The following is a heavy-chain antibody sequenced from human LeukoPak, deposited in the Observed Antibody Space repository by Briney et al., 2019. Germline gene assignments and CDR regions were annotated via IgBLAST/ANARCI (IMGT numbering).Heavy chain of an antibody. D-gene: IGHD2-2*01. V-gene: IGHV1-18*01. Sequence: ASVKVSCKASGYTFTSYGISWVRQAPGQGLEWMGWISAYDGNTNYAQKLQGRVTMTTDTSTSTAYMELRSLRSDDTAVYYCARREQLLSPFDYWGQGTLVTVSS. CDR2: ISAYDGNT. CDR3: ARREQLLSPFDY. J-gene: IGHJ4*02. CDR1: GYTFTSYG.